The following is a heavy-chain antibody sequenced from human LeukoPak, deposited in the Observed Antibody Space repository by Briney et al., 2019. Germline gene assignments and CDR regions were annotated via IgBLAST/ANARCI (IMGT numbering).Heavy chain of an antibody. V-gene: IGHV4-4*07. CDR2: IYTSGST. D-gene: IGHD2-21*01. Sequence: SETLSLTCTVSGASISDYYWSWIRQPAGKGLEWIGRIYTSGSTNYNPSLKSRVTMSVDTSKNQFSLKLSSVTAADTAVYYCVCGCRDWFDPWGQGTLVTVSS. CDR1: GASISDYY. CDR3: VCGCRDWFDP. J-gene: IGHJ5*02.